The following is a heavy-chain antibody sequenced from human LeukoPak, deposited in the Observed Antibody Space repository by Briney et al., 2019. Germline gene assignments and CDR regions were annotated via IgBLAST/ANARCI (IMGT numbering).Heavy chain of an antibody. CDR1: GFTFSNYN. CDR3: ARCSSGWNVLDY. J-gene: IGHJ4*02. D-gene: IGHD6-19*01. V-gene: IGHV3-21*01. Sequence: GGSLRLSCAASGFTFSNYNMNWVRQAPGKGLEWVSSISTSGIYIYYADSVKGRFTISRDNARNSLYLQMNSLRAEDTAVYYCARCSSGWNVLDYWGQGTLVTVSS. CDR2: ISTSGIYI.